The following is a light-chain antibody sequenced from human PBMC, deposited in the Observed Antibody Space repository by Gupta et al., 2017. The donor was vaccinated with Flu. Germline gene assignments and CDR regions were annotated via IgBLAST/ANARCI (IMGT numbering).Light chain of an antibody. CDR3: QRSSSFPRT. V-gene: IGKV1-12*01. Sequence: PSSVSASVGDRVTIACRASQDVGNWLAWYQQKPGEVPKLLIYGASRLQRGVPSRFSGSGSGTDFTLTIRSLHSEDFATYYCQRSSSFPRTFGQGTRVEI. CDR2: GAS. CDR1: QDVGNW. J-gene: IGKJ1*01.